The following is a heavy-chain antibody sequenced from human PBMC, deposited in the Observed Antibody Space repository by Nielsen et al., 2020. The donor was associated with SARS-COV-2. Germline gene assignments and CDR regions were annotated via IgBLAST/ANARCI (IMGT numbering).Heavy chain of an antibody. CDR1: GFIFSTYW. D-gene: IGHD1-1*01. V-gene: IGHV3-7*03. Sequence: GGSLRLSCAASGFIFSTYWMTWFRQAPGKGLEWVANIKQDGSKMYYVDSVKGRFTISRDNAKNSLFLQMNSLRDEDTAVYYCARAQQTPDFWGQGTVVTVSS. CDR2: IKQDGSKM. J-gene: IGHJ4*02. CDR3: ARAQQTPDF.